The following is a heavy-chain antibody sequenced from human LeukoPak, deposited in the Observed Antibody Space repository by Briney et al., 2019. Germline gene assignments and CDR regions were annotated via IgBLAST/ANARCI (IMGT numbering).Heavy chain of an antibody. CDR1: GFTFSSYG. CDR3: AKDLRAIAVAADPTDY. CDR2: ISYDGSNK. Sequence: GRSLRLSCAASGFTFSSYGMHWVRQAPGKGLEWVAVISYDGSNKYYADSVKGRFTISRDNSKNTLYLQMNSLRAEDTAVYYCAKDLRAIAVAADPTDYWGQGTLVTVSS. D-gene: IGHD6-19*01. V-gene: IGHV3-30*18. J-gene: IGHJ4*02.